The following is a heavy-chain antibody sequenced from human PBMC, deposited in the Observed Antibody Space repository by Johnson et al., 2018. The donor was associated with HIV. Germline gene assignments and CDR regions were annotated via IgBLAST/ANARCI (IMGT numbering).Heavy chain of an antibody. V-gene: IGHV3-30-3*01. CDR1: GFTFSSNP. CDR3: ARGGLYIQFLAFDAFDI. CDR2: ISYDGSNK. J-gene: IGHJ3*02. Sequence: QVQLVESGGGVVQPGRSLRLSCAASGFTFSSNPMHWVRQAPGKGLEWVAVISYDGSNKYYADSVKGRFTISRDNSKNTLYLQMNSQRPEDTAVYFCARGGLYIQFLAFDAFDIWGQGTMVTVSS. D-gene: IGHD4-11*01.